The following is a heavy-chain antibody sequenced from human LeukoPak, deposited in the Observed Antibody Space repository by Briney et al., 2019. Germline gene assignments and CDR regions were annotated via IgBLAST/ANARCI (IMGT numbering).Heavy chain of an antibody. Sequence: GGSLRLSCAASGFTFRSYGMSWVRQAPGKELEWVSSLSGSGGSTYYADSVKGRFTISRDNSKNTLFLHMNSLRAEDTAVYYCAKALGGYDFDYWGQGILVTVSS. CDR1: GFTFRSYG. D-gene: IGHD3-16*01. V-gene: IGHV3-23*01. J-gene: IGHJ4*02. CDR2: LSGSGGST. CDR3: AKALGGYDFDY.